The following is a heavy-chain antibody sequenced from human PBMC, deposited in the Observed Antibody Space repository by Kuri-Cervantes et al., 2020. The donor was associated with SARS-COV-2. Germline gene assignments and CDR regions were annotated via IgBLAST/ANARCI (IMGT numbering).Heavy chain of an antibody. CDR2: ISGSGGST. CDR1: GFTFDDYA. Sequence: GGSLRLSCAASGFTFDDYAMHWVRQAPGKGLEWVSAISGSGGSTYYADSVKGRFTISRDNSKNTLYLQMNSLRAEDTAVYYYAKPVAGTAMATIFDYWGQGTLVTVSS. V-gene: IGHV3-23*01. CDR3: AKPVAGTAMATIFDY. J-gene: IGHJ4*02. D-gene: IGHD5-18*01.